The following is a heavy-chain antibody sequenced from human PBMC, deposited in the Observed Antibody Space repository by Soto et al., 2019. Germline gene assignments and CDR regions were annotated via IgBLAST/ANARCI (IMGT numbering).Heavy chain of an antibody. CDR2: IDYSGGTT. V-gene: IGHV3-23*01. J-gene: IGHJ4*02. CDR3: AKDATRTDGWYYFDY. Sequence: GGSLRLSCAASGFTFSRLAMGWIRQAPGKGLEWVSVIDYSGGTTYYTDSVKGRFTISRDNSKKMLFLQMNSLRAEDTAVYFCAKDATRTDGWYYFDYWGQGALVTVSS. D-gene: IGHD6-19*01. CDR1: GFTFSRLA.